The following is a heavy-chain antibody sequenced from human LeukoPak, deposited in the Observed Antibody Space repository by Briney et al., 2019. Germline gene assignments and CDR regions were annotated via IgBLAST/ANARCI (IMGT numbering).Heavy chain of an antibody. CDR3: ARVQRAAMAFVY. CDR2: INPNSGGT. CDR1: GYTFTGYY. D-gene: IGHD5-18*01. J-gene: IGHJ4*02. V-gene: IGHV1-2*02. Sequence: ASVKLSCTASGYTFTGYYMHWVRQAPGQGLEWMGWINPNSGGTNYAQKFQGRVTMTRDTSISTAYMELSRLRSDDTAVYYCARVQRAAMAFVYWGQGTLVTVSS.